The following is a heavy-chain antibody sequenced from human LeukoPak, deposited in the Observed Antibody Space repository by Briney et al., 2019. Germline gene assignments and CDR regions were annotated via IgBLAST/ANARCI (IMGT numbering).Heavy chain of an antibody. D-gene: IGHD6-19*01. Sequence: PGGSLRLSGAASGFTFSSYARAWVRQAPGKGLEWGSKISLSDDSTSYADSVKGRFTISRDHSKKPRYLQMNSPRAEDTAVYCRARNLAVAGTEYEYSQHWGQGTLVTVS. V-gene: IGHV3-23*01. J-gene: IGHJ1*01. CDR3: ARNLAVAGTEYEYSQH. CDR2: ISLSDDST. CDR1: GFTFSSYA.